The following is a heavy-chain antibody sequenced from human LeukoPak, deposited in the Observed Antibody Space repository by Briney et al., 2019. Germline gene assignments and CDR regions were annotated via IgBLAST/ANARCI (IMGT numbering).Heavy chain of an antibody. V-gene: IGHV3-48*03. Sequence: PGGSLRLSCAASGFTFSSYEMNWVRRAPGKGLEWVSYISCSGSTIYYADSVKGRFTISRDNAKNSLYLQMNSLRAEDTAVYYCARDRLILWFGELSNYYYYGMDVWGKGTTVTVSS. CDR3: ARDRLILWFGELSNYYYYGMDV. D-gene: IGHD3-10*01. CDR1: GFTFSSYE. J-gene: IGHJ6*04. CDR2: ISCSGSTI.